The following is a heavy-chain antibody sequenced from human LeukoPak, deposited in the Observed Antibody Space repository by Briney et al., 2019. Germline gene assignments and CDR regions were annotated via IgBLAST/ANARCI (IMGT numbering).Heavy chain of an antibody. CDR3: ARRAGDYSHPYDY. J-gene: IGHJ4*02. D-gene: IGHD3-22*01. CDR2: IRYDGSNK. V-gene: IGHV3-30*02. CDR1: GFTFSSYG. Sequence: GGSLRLSCAASGFTFSSYGMHWVRQAPGKGLEWVAFIRYDGSNKYYADSVKGRFTISRDNSKNTLYLQMNSLRAEDTAVYYCARRAGDYSHPYDYWGQGIPVTVSS.